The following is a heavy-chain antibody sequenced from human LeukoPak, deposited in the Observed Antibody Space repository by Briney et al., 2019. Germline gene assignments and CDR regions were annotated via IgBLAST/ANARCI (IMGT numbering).Heavy chain of an antibody. V-gene: IGHV4-59*01. CDR3: AREYSSSSWYYFDY. CDR1: GGSISSYY. CDR2: IYYSGST. D-gene: IGHD6-13*01. Sequence: TSETLSLTCTVSGGSISSYYWSWIRQPPGKGLEWIGYIYYSGSTNYNPSLKSRVTISVDTSKNQFSLKLSSVTAADTAVYYCAREYSSSSWYYFDYWGQGTLVTVSS. J-gene: IGHJ4*02.